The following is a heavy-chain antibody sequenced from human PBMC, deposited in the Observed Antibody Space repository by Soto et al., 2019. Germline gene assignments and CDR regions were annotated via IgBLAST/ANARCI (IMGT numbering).Heavy chain of an antibody. Sequence: GASVKVSCKASGGTFSSYTISWVRQAPGQGLEWMGWISANHGNTNYAQKLQGRVTMTTDTSTSTAYMELRSLRSDDTAVYYCARVGYCSGGSCYFHYYYGMDVWGQGTTVTVS. J-gene: IGHJ6*02. D-gene: IGHD2-15*01. CDR2: ISANHGNT. CDR1: GGTFSSYT. CDR3: ARVGYCSGGSCYFHYYYGMDV. V-gene: IGHV1-18*01.